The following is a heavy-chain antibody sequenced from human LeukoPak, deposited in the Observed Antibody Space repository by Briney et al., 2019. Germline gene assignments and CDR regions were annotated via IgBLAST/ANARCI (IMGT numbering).Heavy chain of an antibody. V-gene: IGHV3-9*01. D-gene: IGHD3-22*01. CDR1: GFTFGDFA. J-gene: IGHJ4*02. CDR3: VKDRFYYDSSGYYIFES. Sequence: GRSLRLSCVASGFTFGDFAMHWARQAPGKGLEWVSYITWESDVITYADSVRGRFTISRDSAKNSLYLQMHSLRAEDTALYYCVKDRFYYDSSGYYIFESWGQGTLVTVSS. CDR2: ITWESDVI.